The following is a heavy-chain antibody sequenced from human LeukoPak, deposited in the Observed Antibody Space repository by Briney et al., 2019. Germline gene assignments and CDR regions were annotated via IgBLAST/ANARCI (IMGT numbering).Heavy chain of an antibody. CDR2: IWYDGSNK. CDR1: GFTFSSNG. Sequence: GGSLRLSCAASGFTFSSNGMHWVRQAPGKGLEWVAIIWYDGSNKYYADSVKGRFTISRDNAKSTLYLQMNSLRAEDTAVYYCANSISVAGTYAFNIWGQGTMVTVSS. CDR3: ANSISVAGTYAFNI. J-gene: IGHJ3*02. V-gene: IGHV3-33*03. D-gene: IGHD6-19*01.